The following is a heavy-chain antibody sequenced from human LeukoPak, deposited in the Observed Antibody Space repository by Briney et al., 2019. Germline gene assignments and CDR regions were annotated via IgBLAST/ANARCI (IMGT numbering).Heavy chain of an antibody. V-gene: IGHV4-4*09. CDR3: ARAPTKIYYYMDV. J-gene: IGHJ6*03. CDR1: GGSISSYY. CDR2: IYTGGST. D-gene: IGHD5-24*01. Sequence: PSETLSLTCTVSGGSISSYYWSWIRQPPGKGLEWIGYIYTGGSTNYNPSLKSRVTISVDTSKNQVSLKVSSVTAADTAVYYCARAPTKIYYYMDVWGKGTTVTVSS.